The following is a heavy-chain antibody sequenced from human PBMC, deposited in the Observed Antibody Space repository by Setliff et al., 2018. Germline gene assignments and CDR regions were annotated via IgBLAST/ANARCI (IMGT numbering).Heavy chain of an antibody. D-gene: IGHD3-22*01. CDR1: GYTFNNYW. Sequence: PGESLKISCKGSGYTFNNYWIGWVRQMPGKGLEWMGIIYPGDSDTRYSPSFQGQVTISADKSINTAYLQWSSLRPEDSAVYYCAKEDYSDSSGYYYETPWFDPWGQGTLVTVSS. CDR3: AKEDYSDSSGYYYETPWFDP. CDR2: IYPGDSDT. J-gene: IGHJ5*02. V-gene: IGHV5-51*01.